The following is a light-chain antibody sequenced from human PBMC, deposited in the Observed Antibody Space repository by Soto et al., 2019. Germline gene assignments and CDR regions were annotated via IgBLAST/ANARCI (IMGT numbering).Light chain of an antibody. CDR3: QQYSGT. J-gene: IGKJ1*01. CDR1: QSVSSSY. V-gene: IGKV3-20*01. CDR2: GAS. Sequence: EIVLTQSPGTLSLSPGERATLSCRASQSVSSSYLAWYQQKPGQAARLLIYGASSRATGIPDRFSGSGSGTDFTLTISRLEPEDFAVYYCQQYSGTFGQGTKVEIK.